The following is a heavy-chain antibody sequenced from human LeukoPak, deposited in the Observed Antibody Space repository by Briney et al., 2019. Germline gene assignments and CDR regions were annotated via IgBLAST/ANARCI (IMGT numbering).Heavy chain of an antibody. J-gene: IGHJ4*02. CDR3: AREYYDILTGYYWHYFDY. CDR1: GFTFSSYA. CDR2: INHSGST. V-gene: IGHV4-34*01. D-gene: IGHD3-9*01. Sequence: GSLRLSCAASGFTFSSYAMSWVRQPPGKGLEWIGEINHSGSTNYNPSLKSRVTISVDTSKNQFSLKLSSVTAADTAVYYCAREYYDILTGYYWHYFDYWGQGTLVTVSS.